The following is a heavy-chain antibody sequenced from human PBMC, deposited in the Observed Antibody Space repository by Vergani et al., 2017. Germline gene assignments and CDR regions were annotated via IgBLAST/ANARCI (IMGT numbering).Heavy chain of an antibody. Sequence: EVQLVESGGGLVQPGGSLRLSCAASGFTVSSNYMSWVRQAPGKGLEWVSGIYSGGSTYYADSVKGRFTISRDNSKNTLYLQMNRLRAEDTAVYYCARVSSIAARFYYYYGMDVWGQGTTVTVSS. CDR1: GFTVSSNY. V-gene: IGHV3-66*02. CDR2: IYSGGST. J-gene: IGHJ6*02. D-gene: IGHD6-6*01. CDR3: ARVSSIAARFYYYYGMDV.